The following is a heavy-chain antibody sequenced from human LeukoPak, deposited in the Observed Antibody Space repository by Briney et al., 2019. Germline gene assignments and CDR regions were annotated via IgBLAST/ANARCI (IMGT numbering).Heavy chain of an antibody. CDR1: GFTFSSYA. V-gene: IGHV3-23*01. D-gene: IGHD3-10*01. CDR3: AKSSPMTMVRGANDY. J-gene: IGHJ4*02. CDR2: ISGSGDST. Sequence: GGSLRLSCAASGFTFSSYAMSWVRQAPGKGLEWVSSISGSGDSTYYADSVKGRFTISRDNSVNTLYLQMNSLRAEDTAVYYRAKSSPMTMVRGANDYWGQGTLVTVSS.